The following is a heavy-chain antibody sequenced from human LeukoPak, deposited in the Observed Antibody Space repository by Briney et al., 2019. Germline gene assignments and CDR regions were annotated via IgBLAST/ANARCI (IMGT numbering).Heavy chain of an antibody. CDR3: ARAVGVGRGTYFDL. V-gene: IGHV4-59*08. J-gene: IGHJ2*01. Sequence: SETLSLTCTVSGGSIRSDYWSWIRQPPGKGLEWIGYISYSGSTNYNPSLKSRVTISVDTSKNQFSLKLSSVTAADTAVYSCARAVGVGRGTYFDLWGRGTLVTVSP. D-gene: IGHD1-1*01. CDR1: GGSIRSDY. CDR2: ISYSGST.